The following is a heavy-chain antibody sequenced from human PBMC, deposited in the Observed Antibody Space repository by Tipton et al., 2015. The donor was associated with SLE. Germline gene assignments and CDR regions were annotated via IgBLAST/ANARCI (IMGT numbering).Heavy chain of an antibody. J-gene: IGHJ2*01. CDR2: VYHTGST. Sequence: TLSLTCTVSGDSVSEILHSWAWIRQPPGKGLEWIGNVYHTGSTYYSPSLKSRVTISLDSSKSQFSLRLSSVTAADTAVYYCARGLKVDRVATAYYWYFDLWGRGTRVTVSS. CDR1: GDSVSEILHS. CDR3: ARGLKVDRVATAYYWYFDL. D-gene: IGHD5-12*01. V-gene: IGHV4-39*07.